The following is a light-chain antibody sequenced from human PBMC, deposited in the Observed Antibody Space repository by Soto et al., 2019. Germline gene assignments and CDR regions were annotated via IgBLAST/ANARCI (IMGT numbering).Light chain of an antibody. CDR3: LLTYSGTWV. CDR1: TGAVTSGHY. Sequence: QTVVNQEPSLTVSPGGTVTLTCASSTGAVTSGHYPYWFQQKPGQAPRTLIYDTTKKHSWTPARFSGSLLGDKAALTLSGAQPEDEADYYCLLTYSGTWVFGGGTKLTVL. CDR2: DTT. J-gene: IGLJ3*02. V-gene: IGLV7-46*01.